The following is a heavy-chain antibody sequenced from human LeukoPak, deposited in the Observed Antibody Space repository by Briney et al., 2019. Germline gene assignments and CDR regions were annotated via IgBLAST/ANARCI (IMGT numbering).Heavy chain of an antibody. V-gene: IGHV4-38-2*02. Sequence: PSETLSLTCTVSGYSISSGYYWGWIRQPPGKGLEWIGSIYHSGSTHYNPSLKSRVTISVDTSKNQFSLKLSSVTAADTAVYYCARDGIVVVPAAIAQGFDPWGQGTLVTVSS. CDR2: IYHSGST. J-gene: IGHJ5*02. CDR3: ARDGIVVVPAAIAQGFDP. D-gene: IGHD2-2*01. CDR1: GYSISSGYY.